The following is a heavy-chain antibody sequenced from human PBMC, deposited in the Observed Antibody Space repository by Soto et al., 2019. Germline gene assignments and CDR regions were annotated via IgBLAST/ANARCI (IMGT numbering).Heavy chain of an antibody. J-gene: IGHJ4*02. CDR3: ARRKERSGPHYFDY. D-gene: IGHD6-25*01. CDR2: MNPYSGNA. Sequence: ASVKVSCKASGHTFTTYDISWVRQATGQGLEWMGWMNPYSGNAGYAQKFQGRVTVTRNTSISTVYMELSGLRPDDTAVYYCARRKERSGPHYFDYWGQGSQVTVSS. CDR1: GHTFTTYD. V-gene: IGHV1-8*01.